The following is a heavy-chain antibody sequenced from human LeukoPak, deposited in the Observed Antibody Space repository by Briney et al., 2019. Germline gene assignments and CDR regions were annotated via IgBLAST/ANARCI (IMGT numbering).Heavy chain of an antibody. D-gene: IGHD3-22*01. V-gene: IGHV1-69*05. Sequence: ASVKVSCKASGGTFSSYAISWVRQAPGQGLEWMGRIIPIFGTANYAQKFQGRVTITTDESTSTAYMELSSLRSEDTAVYYRAREGHINYYDSSGIFDYWGQGTLVTVSS. CDR3: AREGHINYYDSSGIFDY. J-gene: IGHJ4*02. CDR1: GGTFSSYA. CDR2: IIPIFGTA.